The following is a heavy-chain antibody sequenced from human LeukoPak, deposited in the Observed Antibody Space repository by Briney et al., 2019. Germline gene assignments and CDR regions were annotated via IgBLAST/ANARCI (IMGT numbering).Heavy chain of an antibody. J-gene: IGHJ4*02. CDR3: ARILGYCSGGSCYSAMAFDY. V-gene: IGHV3-11*03. Sequence: KPGGSLRLSCAASGFTFSDYYMSWIRQAPGKGLEWVSYISSSSSYTNYADSVKGRFTISRDNAKNSLYLQMNSLRAEDTAVYYCARILGYCSGGSCYSAMAFDYWGQGTLVTVSS. D-gene: IGHD2-15*01. CDR1: GFTFSDYY. CDR2: ISSSSSYT.